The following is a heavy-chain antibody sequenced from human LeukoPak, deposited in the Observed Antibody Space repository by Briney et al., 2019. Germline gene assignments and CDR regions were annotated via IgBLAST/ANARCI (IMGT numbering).Heavy chain of an antibody. D-gene: IGHD3-9*01. CDR3: TRLIGGYDILTGYSLY. CDR2: IRSKAYGRTT. V-gene: IGHV3-49*04. CDR1: GFTFGGYA. J-gene: IGHJ4*02. Sequence: PGRSLRLSCTASGFTFGGYAMSWVRQAPGKGLEWVGFIRSKAYGRTTEYAASVKGRFTISRDDSKSIAYLQMNSLTTEDTAVYYCTRLIGGYDILTGYSLYWGQGTLVTVSS.